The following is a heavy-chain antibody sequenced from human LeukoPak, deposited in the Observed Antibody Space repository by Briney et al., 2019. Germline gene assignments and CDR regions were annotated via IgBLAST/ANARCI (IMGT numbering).Heavy chain of an antibody. V-gene: IGHV3-48*04. CDR1: GFTFSSYS. D-gene: IGHD2-2*01. CDR2: ISSSSSTI. J-gene: IGHJ6*03. Sequence: GGSLRLSCAASGFTFSSYSMNWVRQAPGKGLEWVSYISSSSSTIYYADSVKGRFTISRDNAKNSLYLQMNSLRAEDTAVYYCAREGDVVVPAVYYYYYYYMDVWGKGTTVTVSS. CDR3: AREGDVVVPAVYYYYYYYMDV.